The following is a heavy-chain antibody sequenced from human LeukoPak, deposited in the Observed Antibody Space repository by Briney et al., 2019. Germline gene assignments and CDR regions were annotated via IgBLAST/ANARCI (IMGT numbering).Heavy chain of an antibody. V-gene: IGHV1-18*01. D-gene: IGHD6-6*01. CDR2: ISAYNGNT. J-gene: IGHJ4*02. CDR1: GYTFTSYG. CDR3: AQTLEYSSSWV. Sequence: ASXXVSCKASGYTFTSYGISWVRQAPGQGLEWMGWISAYNGNTNYAQKLQGRVTMTTDTSTSTAYMELRSLRSDDTAVYYCAQTLEYSSSWVWGQGTLVTVSS.